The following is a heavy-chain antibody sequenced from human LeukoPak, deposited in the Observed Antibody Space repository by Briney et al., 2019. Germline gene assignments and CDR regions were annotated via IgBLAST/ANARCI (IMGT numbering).Heavy chain of an antibody. J-gene: IGHJ4*02. CDR2: ISWNSGSI. V-gene: IGHV3-9*01. CDR1: GFTFDDYA. Sequence: SLRLSCAASGFTFDDYAMHWVRQAPGKGLEWVSGISWNSGSIGYADSVKGRFTISRDNAKNTLYLQVNNLRAEDTAVYYCARGPNSNWSGLDFWGQGTLLTVSS. CDR3: ARGPNSNWSGLDF. D-gene: IGHD6-6*01.